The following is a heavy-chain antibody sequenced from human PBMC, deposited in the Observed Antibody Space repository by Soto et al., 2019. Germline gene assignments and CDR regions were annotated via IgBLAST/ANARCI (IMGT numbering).Heavy chain of an antibody. CDR2: IYYSGST. J-gene: IGHJ5*02. V-gene: IGHV4-59*01. D-gene: IGHD3-10*01. CDR3: ATYGSGSYYYNWFDP. CDR1: GGSISSYY. Sequence: PSETLSLTCTVSGGSISSYYWSWIRQPPGKGLEWIGYIYYSGSTNYNPSLKSRVTISVDTSKNQFSLKLSSVTAADTAVYYCATYGSGSYYYNWFDPWGQGTLVTVSS.